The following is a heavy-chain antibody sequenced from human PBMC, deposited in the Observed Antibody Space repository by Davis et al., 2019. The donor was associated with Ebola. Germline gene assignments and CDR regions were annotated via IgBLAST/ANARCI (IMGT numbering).Heavy chain of an antibody. V-gene: IGHV3-23*01. CDR2: ISDSGLST. J-gene: IGHJ6*02. CDR1: GFTFSSYS. D-gene: IGHD6-19*01. Sequence: GESLKISCAASGFTFSSYSMNWVRQAPGKGLEWVSTISDSGLSTYYANSVKGRFTISRANSTNTLSLQMNSLRAEDTAVYYCAKARRSGWFLQEMDVWGQGTTVTVSS. CDR3: AKARRSGWFLQEMDV.